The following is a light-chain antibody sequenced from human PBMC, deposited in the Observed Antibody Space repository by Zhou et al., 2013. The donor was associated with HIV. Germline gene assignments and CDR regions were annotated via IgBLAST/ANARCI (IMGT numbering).Light chain of an antibody. CDR2: RAS. CDR1: QGISKW. CDR3: QERYNWPRSS. Sequence: DIQMTQSPSSVSASVGDRITITCRASQGISKWLAWYQQKPGKAPKFLIYRASSLETGVPSRFSGSGSGTDFTLTITSLEPEDFAVYYCQERYNWPRSSFGQGTKLEIK. V-gene: IGKV1-12*01. J-gene: IGKJ2*03.